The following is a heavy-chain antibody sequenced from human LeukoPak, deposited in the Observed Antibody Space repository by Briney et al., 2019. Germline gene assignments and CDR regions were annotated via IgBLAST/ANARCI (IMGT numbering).Heavy chain of an antibody. J-gene: IGHJ4*02. Sequence: SETLSLTCTVSGGSISSYYWSWIRQPAGKGLEWIGRIYTSGNTNYNPSLKSRVTMSVDTSKNQFSLKLNSVTAADTAVYYCARDSTTWHGGLFYYWGQGTLVTVSS. D-gene: IGHD6-13*01. CDR3: ARDSTTWHGGLFYY. V-gene: IGHV4-4*07. CDR1: GGSISSYY. CDR2: IYTSGNT.